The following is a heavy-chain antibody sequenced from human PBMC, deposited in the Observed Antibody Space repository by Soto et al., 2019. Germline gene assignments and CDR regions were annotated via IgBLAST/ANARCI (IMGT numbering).Heavy chain of an antibody. CDR2: IYWDDDK. CDR1: GFSLSTSGVG. V-gene: IGHV2-5*02. CDR3: AYLPCSGGSCYWFSFSGMDV. Sequence: QITLKESGPTLVKPTQTLTLTCTFSGFSLSTSGVGVACIRQPPGKALEWLALIYWDDDKRYRTSLESRLTITKDTSKNQVVLTMTNMDSVDTATYYCAYLPCSGGSCYWFSFSGMDVWGQGTTVTVSS. D-gene: IGHD2-15*01. J-gene: IGHJ6*02.